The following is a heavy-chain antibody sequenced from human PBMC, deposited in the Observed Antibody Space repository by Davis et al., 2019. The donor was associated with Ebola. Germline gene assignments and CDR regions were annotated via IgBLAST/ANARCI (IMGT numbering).Heavy chain of an antibody. CDR3: ARYCSSTSCYLFDY. J-gene: IGHJ4*02. CDR2: IYHSGST. CDR1: GGSFSGYY. D-gene: IGHD2-2*01. V-gene: IGHV4-38-2*01. Sequence: PSETLSLTCAVYGGSFSGYYWGWIRQPPGKGLEWIGSIYHSGSTYYNPSLKSRVTISVYTSKNQFSLKLSSVTAADTAVYYCARYCSSTSCYLFDYWGQGTLVTVSS.